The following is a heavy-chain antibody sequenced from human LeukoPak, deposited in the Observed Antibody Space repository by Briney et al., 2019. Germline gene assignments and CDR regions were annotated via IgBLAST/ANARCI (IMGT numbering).Heavy chain of an antibody. CDR2: INAGNGNT. J-gene: IGHJ6*02. V-gene: IGHV1-3*01. Sequence: ASVKVSCKASGYTFTSYAMHWVRQAPGQRLEWMGWINAGNGNTKYSQKFQGRVTITRDTSASTAYMELSSLRSEDTAVYYCARNLLSIVVDYYYGMDVWGQGTTVTVSS. D-gene: IGHD3-22*01. CDR1: GYTFTSYA. CDR3: ARNLLSIVVDYYYGMDV.